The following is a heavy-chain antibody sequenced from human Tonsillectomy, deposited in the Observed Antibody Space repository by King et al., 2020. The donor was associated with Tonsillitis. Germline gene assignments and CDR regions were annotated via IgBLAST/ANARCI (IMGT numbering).Heavy chain of an antibody. D-gene: IGHD5-24*01. J-gene: IGHJ4*02. CDR3: IKEEMTTIFNFDY. CDR1: GFTFSNTG. Sequence: VQLVESGGGVVQPGRSLRLSCAASGFTFSNTGMHWVRQAPGLGLEGVAVISSDGRNKFYADSVKGRFTVSRDNSKHTLYLEMNSLRAGDTALYYCIKEEMTTIFNFDYWGQGTLVTVSS. CDR2: ISSDGRNK. V-gene: IGHV3-30*18.